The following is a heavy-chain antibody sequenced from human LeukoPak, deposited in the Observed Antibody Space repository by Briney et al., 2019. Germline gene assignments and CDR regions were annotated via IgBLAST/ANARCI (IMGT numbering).Heavy chain of an antibody. CDR1: GFTFVDYG. CDR2: IIYNGAIT. Sequence: GGSLRLSCATSGFTFVDYGLSWVGRAPGKGRGWLVVIIYNGAITDYADSVKGRVTISRDNAKNSLYLRMDSLRAEDTALYYCARDRLGPSFSVSHFDLWGQGTLVTVSS. V-gene: IGHV3-20*04. CDR3: ARDRLGPSFSVSHFDL. D-gene: IGHD3-3*02. J-gene: IGHJ4*02.